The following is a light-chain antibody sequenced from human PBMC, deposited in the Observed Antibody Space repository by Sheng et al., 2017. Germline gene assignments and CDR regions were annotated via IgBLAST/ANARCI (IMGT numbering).Light chain of an antibody. V-gene: IGKV1-5*03. CDR1: QNVSSW. J-gene: IGKJ1*01. Sequence: DIQLTQSPSTLSASVGDRVTFTCRASQNVSSWVAWFQQRPGQAPKLLIFKASNLESGVPSRFTGSGSGTEFTLTISSLQPDDFATYYCQQYNSYAGTFGQGTKVEVK. CDR2: KAS. CDR3: QQYNSYAGT.